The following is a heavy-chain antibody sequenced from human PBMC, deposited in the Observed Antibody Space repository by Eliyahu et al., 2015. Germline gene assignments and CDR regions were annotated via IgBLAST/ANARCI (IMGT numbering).Heavy chain of an antibody. CDR2: INHSGST. CDR1: GGSFSGYY. Sequence: VQLQQWGAGLLKPSETLSLTCAVYGGSFSGYYWSWIRQPPAKGLEWIGEINHSGSTNYNPSLKSRVTISVDTSKNQFSLKLSSVTAADTAVYYCASPKPPTVTTENWFDPWGQGTLVTVSS. V-gene: IGHV4-34*01. J-gene: IGHJ5*02. D-gene: IGHD4-17*01. CDR3: ASPKPPTVTTENWFDP.